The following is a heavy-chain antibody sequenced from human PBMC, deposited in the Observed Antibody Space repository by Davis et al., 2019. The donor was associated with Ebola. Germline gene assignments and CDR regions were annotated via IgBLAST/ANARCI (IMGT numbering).Heavy chain of an antibody. D-gene: IGHD6-19*01. J-gene: IGHJ4*02. CDR1: GFPFSNYA. Sequence: GESLKISCAASGFPFSNYAMHWVRQTPDKGLEWVAVASHYGTTTYYGDSVTGRFTISRDNSRNTLFLQLNRLRRADTAVYFCARAVPGKEYLDYWGQGTLVTVSS. CDR3: ARAVPGKEYLDY. CDR2: ASHYGTTT. V-gene: IGHV3-30*04.